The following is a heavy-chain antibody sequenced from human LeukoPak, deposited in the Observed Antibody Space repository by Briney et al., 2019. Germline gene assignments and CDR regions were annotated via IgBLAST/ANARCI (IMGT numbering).Heavy chain of an antibody. J-gene: IGHJ4*02. CDR2: IYSGGST. CDR1: GFTVSSNY. CDR3: ARGKTGTVVTVGFDY. D-gene: IGHD4-23*01. Sequence: GGSLRLSCAASGFTVSSNYMSWVRQAPGKGLEWVSVIYSGGSTYYADSVKGRFTISRDNSKNTLYLQVNSLRAEDTAVYYCARGKTGTVVTVGFDYWGQGTLVTVSS. V-gene: IGHV3-53*01.